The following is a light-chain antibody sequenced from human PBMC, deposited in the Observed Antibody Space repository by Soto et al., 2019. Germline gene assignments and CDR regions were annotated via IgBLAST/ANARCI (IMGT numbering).Light chain of an antibody. V-gene: IGKV1-5*01. Sequence: DIQMTQSPSTLSASVGDKVTITCRASQSISSWLAWYQQNPGKAPKVVIYDASSLESGVPSWFSGSGSWTEFTLTISSLQTDEFATYYCQQYNTYPITFGQGTRLVIK. CDR1: QSISSW. CDR2: DAS. J-gene: IGKJ5*01. CDR3: QQYNTYPIT.